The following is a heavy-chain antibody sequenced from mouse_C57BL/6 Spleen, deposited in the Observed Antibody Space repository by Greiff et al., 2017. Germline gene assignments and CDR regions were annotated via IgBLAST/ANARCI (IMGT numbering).Heavy chain of an antibody. J-gene: IGHJ2*01. CDR2: IDPSDSYT. V-gene: IGHV1-50*01. Sequence: VQLQQPGAELVKPGASVKLSCKASGYTFTSYWMQWVKQRPGQGLEWIGEIDPSDSYTNYNQKFKGKATLTVDTSSSTAYMQLSSLTSEDSAVYYCARKDDYFDYWGQGTTLTVSS. CDR1: GYTFTSYW. CDR3: ARKDDYFDY. D-gene: IGHD2-3*01.